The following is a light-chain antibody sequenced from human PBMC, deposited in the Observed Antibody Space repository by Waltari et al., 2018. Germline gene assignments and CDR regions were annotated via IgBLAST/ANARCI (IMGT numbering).Light chain of an antibody. CDR1: QSVCRSS. CDR2: RAS. V-gene: IGKV3-20*01. CDR3: QQHGTLPAT. Sequence: EIVLTQSPGTASLSPGERVTLSCRASQSVCRSSLASYQQKPGQAPRLVIYRASRRATGIPDRFSGSGSGTDFSLTISRLEPEEFAVYYCQQHGTLPATFGQGTKVEIK. J-gene: IGKJ1*01.